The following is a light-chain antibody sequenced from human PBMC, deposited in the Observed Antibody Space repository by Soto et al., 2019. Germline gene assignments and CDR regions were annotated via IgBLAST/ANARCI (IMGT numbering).Light chain of an antibody. CDR3: SSYAGTNNLGV. V-gene: IGLV2-8*01. CDR1: SSDIGGYNF. Sequence: QSALTQPPSASGSPGQSVTISCTGTSSDIGGYNFVSWYQQQPGKAPKLIIYEVNKPPLGVRDRFSGSKSGNTASRTVSGLQADDEGDYYCSSYAGTNNLGVFGGGTKVTVL. J-gene: IGLJ3*02. CDR2: EVN.